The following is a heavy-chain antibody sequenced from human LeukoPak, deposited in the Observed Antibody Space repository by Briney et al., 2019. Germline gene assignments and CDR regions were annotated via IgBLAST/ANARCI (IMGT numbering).Heavy chain of an antibody. CDR1: GFTFNIYT. V-gene: IGHV3-30-3*01. D-gene: IGHD1-1*01. CDR2: ILYDGINK. CDR3: ARAGERVTPYFDH. J-gene: IGHJ4*02. Sequence: PGRSLRLSCAASGFTFNIYTMHWVRQAPGKGLEWVAVILYDGINKYYADSVKGRFTISRDNSKNTLYLQMNSLRAEDTAVYYCARAGERVTPYFDHWGQGTLVTVSS.